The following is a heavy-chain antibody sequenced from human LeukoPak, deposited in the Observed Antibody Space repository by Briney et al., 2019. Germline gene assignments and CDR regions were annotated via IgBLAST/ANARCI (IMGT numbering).Heavy chain of an antibody. CDR1: GDSITSGGYF. CDR2: IAYSGDT. V-gene: IGHV4-31*03. Sequence: SETLSLTCSVSGDSITSGGYFWSWIRQHPGKGLEWIGYIAYSGDTYYNSSLKSRLSISVDPSKNQFSLKLSSVTAADTAVYYCARGQRRAARRGHFQHWGQGTLVTVSS. D-gene: IGHD6-6*01. CDR3: ARGQRRAARRGHFQH. J-gene: IGHJ1*01.